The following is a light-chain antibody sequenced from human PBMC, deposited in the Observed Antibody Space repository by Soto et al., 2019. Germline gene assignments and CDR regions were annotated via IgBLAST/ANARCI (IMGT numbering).Light chain of an antibody. CDR3: QQYGSSPLT. V-gene: IGKV3-20*01. CDR2: GAS. J-gene: IGKJ4*01. CDR1: QRVSSSY. Sequence: ENVLTQSPGTLFLSPGERATPSCRASQRVSSSYLAWYQHKPGLAPGLLISGASSRATGIPDRFSGSGSGTDFTLTISRLESEDFAVYYCQQYGSSPLTFGGGTKVEIK.